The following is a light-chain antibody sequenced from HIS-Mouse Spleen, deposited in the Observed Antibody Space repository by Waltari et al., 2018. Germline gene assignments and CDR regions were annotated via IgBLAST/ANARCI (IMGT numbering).Light chain of an antibody. Sequence: QSALTQPPSVSGSPGQSVTISCTGTSSDVGSSNRVTWYHQPPVTAPKPMIHAVSHRPSGVPVRFSGSKTGNTAPLTISGLQAEDEADYYCSLYTSSSTVVFGGGTKLTVL. J-gene: IGLJ2*01. CDR3: SLYTSSSTVV. CDR2: AVS. V-gene: IGLV2-18*01. CDR1: SSDVGSSNR.